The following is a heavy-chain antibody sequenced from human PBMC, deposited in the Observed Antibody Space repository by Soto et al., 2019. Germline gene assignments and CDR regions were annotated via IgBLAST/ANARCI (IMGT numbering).Heavy chain of an antibody. J-gene: IGHJ5*02. CDR3: ERAFLRTHRFDP. CDR2: IDPGNGNT. CDR1: GYIFTSFS. Sequence: QVHLVQSGAEVKKPGASVTVSCKASGYIFTSFSMHWVRQAPGQRLEWMAWIDPGNGNTNYSLRFQDRITITRDTAANTVYMELSNLRAEDTAIYYCERAFLRTHRFDPWGQGTLVTVSS. V-gene: IGHV1-3*01.